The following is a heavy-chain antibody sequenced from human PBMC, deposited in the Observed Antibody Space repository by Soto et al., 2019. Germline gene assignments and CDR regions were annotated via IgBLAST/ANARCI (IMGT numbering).Heavy chain of an antibody. CDR1: GDSISSYY. CDR2: LYYGRSA. Sequence: QVQLQESGPGLVKPSETLSLTCAVSGDSISSYYCMWIRQPPGKGLESIGYLYYGRSANYNPSLKCRVALSVDTPTNKCSLTLSSMTAADTAVYYCALRSMAVVPEYWGQGTLVTVSP. J-gene: IGHJ4*02. V-gene: IGHV4-59*01. D-gene: IGHD3-22*01. CDR3: ALRSMAVVPEY.